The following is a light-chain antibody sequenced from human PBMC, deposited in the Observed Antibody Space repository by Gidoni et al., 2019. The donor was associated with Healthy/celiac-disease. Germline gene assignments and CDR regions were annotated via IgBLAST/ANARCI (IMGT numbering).Light chain of an antibody. CDR1: QSVSSRY. V-gene: IGKV3-20*01. J-gene: IGKJ3*01. Sequence: EIVVTQSAGTLSLSTGERATLSCRASQSVSSRYLAWYQQKPGQAPRLLIYGASSRATGIPDRFSGSGSGTDFTLTISRLEPEDFAVYYCQQYGSSPPFTFGPGTKVDIK. CDR3: QQYGSSPPFT. CDR2: GAS.